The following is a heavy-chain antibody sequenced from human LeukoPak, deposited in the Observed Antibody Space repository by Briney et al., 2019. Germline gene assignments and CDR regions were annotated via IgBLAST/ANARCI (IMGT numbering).Heavy chain of an antibody. CDR2: ISSGSSFT. CDR3: ARDYLPVALDY. V-gene: IGHV3-11*06. D-gene: IGHD3-16*02. J-gene: IGHJ4*02. Sequence: GGSLRLSCAASGFTFTDYYMTWIRQAPGKGLEWVSHISSGSSFTKYADSVKGRFTISRDNAKNSLYLQMNSLRAEDTAVYYCARDYLPVALDYWGQGTLVTVSS. CDR1: GFTFTDYY.